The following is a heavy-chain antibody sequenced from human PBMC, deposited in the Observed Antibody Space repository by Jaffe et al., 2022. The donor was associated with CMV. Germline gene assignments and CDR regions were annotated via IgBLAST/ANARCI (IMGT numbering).Heavy chain of an antibody. Sequence: QVQLQESGPGLVKSSETLSLTCTVSGGSISSFYWSWIRQPPGKGLEWIGYIYYSGSTNYNPSLKSRVTISVDTSKNQFSLKLTSLTAADTAVYYCARVRRDDYNGAPAHFDYWGQGTLVTVSS. CDR3: ARVRRDDYNGAPAHFDY. D-gene: IGHD4-4*01. J-gene: IGHJ4*02. CDR2: IYYSGST. V-gene: IGHV4-59*01. CDR1: GGSISSFY.